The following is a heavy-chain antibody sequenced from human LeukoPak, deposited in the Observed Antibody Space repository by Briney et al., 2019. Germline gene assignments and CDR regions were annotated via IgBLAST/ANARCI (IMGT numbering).Heavy chain of an antibody. CDR2: IYYSGST. Sequence: NTSETLSLTCTVSGGSISSSSYYWGWIRQPPGKGLEWIGSIYYSGSTYYNPSLKSRVTISVDTSKNQFSLKLSSVTAADTAVYYCARRIIEKLPIDKDNWFDPWGQGTLVTVSS. CDR1: GGSISSSSYY. CDR3: ARRIIEKLPIDKDNWFDP. V-gene: IGHV4-39*07. J-gene: IGHJ5*02. D-gene: IGHD2/OR15-2a*01.